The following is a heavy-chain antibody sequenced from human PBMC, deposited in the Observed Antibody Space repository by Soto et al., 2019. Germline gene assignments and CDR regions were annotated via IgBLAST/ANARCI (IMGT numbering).Heavy chain of an antibody. V-gene: IGHV1-3*01. CDR3: ARGGCSSTSCYGLNYYYYYMDV. CDR1: GYTFTSYA. J-gene: IGHJ6*03. Sequence: QVQLVQSGAEVKKPGASVKVSCKASGYTFTSYAMHWVRQAPGQRLEWMGWINAGNGNTKYSQKFQGRVTITGDTSASTAYMELSSLRSEDTAVYYCARGGCSSTSCYGLNYYYYYMDVWGKGTTVTVSS. D-gene: IGHD2-2*01. CDR2: INAGNGNT.